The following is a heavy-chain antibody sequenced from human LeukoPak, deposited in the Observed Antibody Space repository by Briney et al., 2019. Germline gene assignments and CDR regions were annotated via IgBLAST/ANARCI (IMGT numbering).Heavy chain of an antibody. CDR1: GFTVSSNY. CDR3: GGVGDSSGYQQTDAFCI. J-gene: IGHJ3*02. Sequence: GGSLRLSCAASGFTVSSNYMSWVRQAPGKGLEWVSVIYSGGSTYYADSVKGRFTISRDNSKNTPYLQMNSLRAEDTAVYYCGGVGDSSGYQQTDAFCIWGQGKMAPALQ. V-gene: IGHV3-66*01. CDR2: IYSGGST. D-gene: IGHD3-22*01.